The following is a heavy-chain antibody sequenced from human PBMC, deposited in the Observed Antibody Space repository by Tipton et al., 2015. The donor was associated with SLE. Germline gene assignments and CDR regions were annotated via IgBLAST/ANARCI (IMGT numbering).Heavy chain of an antibody. CDR2: IYYSGDT. J-gene: IGHJ4*02. CDR3: ARGARGNSYGSDEDFDY. D-gene: IGHD5-18*01. Sequence: TLSLTCSVSGGSVSTGGYYWSWVRQPPGRGLEWIGSIYYSGDTHYNPSLNSRVTMSADTSKNQFSLRLSSVTTADTAVYYCARGARGNSYGSDEDFDYWGQGTLVTVSS. CDR1: GGSVSTGGYY. V-gene: IGHV4-61*08.